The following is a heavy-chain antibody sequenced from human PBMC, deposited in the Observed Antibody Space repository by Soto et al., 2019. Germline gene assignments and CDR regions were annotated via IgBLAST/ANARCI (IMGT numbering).Heavy chain of an antibody. CDR1: GYTFTSYG. J-gene: IGHJ4*02. Sequence: ASVKVSCKASGYTFTSYGISWVRQAPGQGLEWMGWISAYNGNTNYAQKLQGRVTMTRNTSISTAYMELRSLRSDDTAVYYCARAPRIAAAGTPDYWGQGTLVTVSS. V-gene: IGHV1-18*01. D-gene: IGHD6-13*01. CDR2: ISAYNGNT. CDR3: ARAPRIAAAGTPDY.